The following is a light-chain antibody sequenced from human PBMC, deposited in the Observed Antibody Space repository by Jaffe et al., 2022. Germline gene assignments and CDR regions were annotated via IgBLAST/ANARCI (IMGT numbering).Light chain of an antibody. CDR3: QQYYNTPWT. V-gene: IGKV4-1*01. Sequence: DIVMTQSPDSLPVSLGERATIHCKSSQNILSTSNSKNYLAWYQQKPGQPPKLLVYWASTRQSGVPDRFSGGGSGTDFTLTISSLQSEDVAIYYCQQYYNTPWTFGQGTKVDIK. CDR1: QNILSTSNSKNY. CDR2: WAS. J-gene: IGKJ1*01.